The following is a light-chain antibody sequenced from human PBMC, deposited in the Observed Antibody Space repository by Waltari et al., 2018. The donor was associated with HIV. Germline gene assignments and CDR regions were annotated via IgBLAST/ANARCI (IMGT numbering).Light chain of an antibody. Sequence: QSVLTQPPSASGTPGQRVTISCSGSSPTIEKANVSWYQQLTGAAPRLLIYKDPQRPSGVPDRFTGSKSGTSASLAISGLRSEDEADYYCVGWDSRLSGYVFGSGTKVTVL. V-gene: IGLV1-47*01. CDR2: KDP. CDR1: SPTIEKAN. CDR3: VGWDSRLSGYV. J-gene: IGLJ1*01.